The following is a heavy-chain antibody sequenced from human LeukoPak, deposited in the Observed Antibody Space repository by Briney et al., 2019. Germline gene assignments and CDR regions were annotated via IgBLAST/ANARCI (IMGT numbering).Heavy chain of an antibody. Sequence: GGSLRLSCAASGFTFSSYSMNWVRQAPGKGLEWVSYISSSSSTIYYADSVKGRFTTSRDNAKNSLYLQMNSLRDEDTAVYYCARAAPYSSSFKYFQHWGQGTLVTVSS. CDR2: ISSSSSTI. D-gene: IGHD6-13*01. CDR3: ARAAPYSSSFKYFQH. CDR1: GFTFSSYS. V-gene: IGHV3-48*02. J-gene: IGHJ1*01.